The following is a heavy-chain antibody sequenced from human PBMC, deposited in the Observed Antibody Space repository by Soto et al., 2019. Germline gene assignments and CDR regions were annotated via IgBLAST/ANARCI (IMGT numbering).Heavy chain of an antibody. CDR3: GSDWGGGWHY. V-gene: IGHV3-15*01. J-gene: IGHJ4*02. D-gene: IGHD6-19*01. CDR1: GFTFSNAW. CDR2: SKTKTDGGTT. Sequence: EVQLVESGGGLVKPGGSLRLSCAASGFTFSNAWMNWVRQAPGRGLEWVGRSKTKTDGGTTDYAAPVKGRFTISRDDSKNTMSLQVNRLKPEGTGLYYCGSDWGGGWHYWGQGILVTVSS.